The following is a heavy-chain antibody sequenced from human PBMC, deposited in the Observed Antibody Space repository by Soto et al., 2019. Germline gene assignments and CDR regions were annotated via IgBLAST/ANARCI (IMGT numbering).Heavy chain of an antibody. V-gene: IGHV1-8*01. CDR3: RGGPQNFGWGGFSFAY. CDR2: MNPNSGNT. CDR1: GYTFTSYD. Sequence: QVQLVQSGAEVKKPEASVKVSCKASGYTFTSYDINWVRQATGQGLEWMGWMNPNSGNTGYAQKFKGRATRTRNTPIRTANRGLSSLSLEDTPVNYWRGGPQNFGWGGFSFAYWGQEPLLTAS. J-gene: IGHJ4*02. D-gene: IGHD3-10*01.